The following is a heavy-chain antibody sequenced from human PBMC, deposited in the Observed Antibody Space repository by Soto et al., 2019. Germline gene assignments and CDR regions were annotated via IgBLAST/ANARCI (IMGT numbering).Heavy chain of an antibody. J-gene: IGHJ4*02. D-gene: IGHD3-10*01. Sequence: SETLSLTCSVSGGSISGSYWSWIRQSPGKGLEWLGYVYYTGSTNYSPSLRSRVSISVDTSKNEFSLRLSSVTAADTAVSFCSRSVAVPGSHMDYWGQGTQVTVSS. CDR2: VYYTGST. V-gene: IGHV4-59*01. CDR3: SRSVAVPGSHMDY. CDR1: GGSISGSY.